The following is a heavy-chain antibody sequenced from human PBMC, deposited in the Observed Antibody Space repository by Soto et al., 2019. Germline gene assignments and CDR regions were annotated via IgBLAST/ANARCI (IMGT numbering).Heavy chain of an antibody. CDR2: IYNGEST. CDR3: AQTTGWPGFDY. D-gene: IGHD6-19*01. CDR1: GASISNYY. J-gene: IGHJ4*02. V-gene: IGHV4-59*01. Sequence: QMQLQESGPGLVKPSETMSLTCTASGASISNYYWNWIRQPPGRGLEWIGHIYNGESTNYNPSLKSRVTISVDTSKIHFSLKLGSVTAADTAVYYCAQTTGWPGFDYWGQGILVTVSS.